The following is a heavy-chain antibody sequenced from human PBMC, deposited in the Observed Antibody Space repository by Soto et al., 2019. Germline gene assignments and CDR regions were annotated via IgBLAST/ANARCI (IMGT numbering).Heavy chain of an antibody. Sequence: QVQLVQSGAEVKNPGAPVKVSCKASGYTFTNYGFTWVRQAPGQGLEWMGWISANNGDTNYAQKFQGRVSMTTDTSTSTVYMEMRSLRSDDTAVYYCAIVMVVASTGNWFDPWGQGTPVTVSS. CDR1: GYTFTNYG. J-gene: IGHJ5*02. CDR2: ISANNGDT. V-gene: IGHV1-18*01. D-gene: IGHD2-15*01. CDR3: AIVMVVASTGNWFDP.